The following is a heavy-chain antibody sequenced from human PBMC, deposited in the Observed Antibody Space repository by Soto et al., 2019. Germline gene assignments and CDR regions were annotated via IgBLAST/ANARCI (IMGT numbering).Heavy chain of an antibody. V-gene: IGHV3-15*01. D-gene: IGHD3-10*01. Sequence: EVQLVESGGGLVKPGGSLRLSCAASGFTFSNAWMSWVRQAPGKGLEWVGRIKSKTDGGTTDYAAPVKGRFTISRDDSKNTLYLQMNSLKTEDTAVYYCRRITMVRGVISIDYWGKGTLVTVSS. CDR2: IKSKTDGGTT. CDR1: GFTFSNAW. CDR3: RRITMVRGVISIDY. J-gene: IGHJ4*02.